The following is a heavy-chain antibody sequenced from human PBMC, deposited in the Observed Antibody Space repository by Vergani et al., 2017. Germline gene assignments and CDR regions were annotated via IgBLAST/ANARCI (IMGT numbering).Heavy chain of an antibody. Sequence: EVQLLESGGGLVQPGGSLRLSCAASGFTFSTYAMTLVRQAPGKGLEWVSTISSDGGSTYYADSVKGRFTISRDNSKNTLSLQMNSLTAEDTAIYYCAGPQGTSAYYYGGFYYWGQGILVTVSP. V-gene: IGHV3-23*01. J-gene: IGHJ4*02. CDR2: ISSDGGST. CDR1: GFTFSTYA. CDR3: AGPQGTSAYYYGGFYY. D-gene: IGHD3-22*01.